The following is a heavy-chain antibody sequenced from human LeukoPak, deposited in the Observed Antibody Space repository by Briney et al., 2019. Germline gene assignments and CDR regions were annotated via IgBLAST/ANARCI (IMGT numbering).Heavy chain of an antibody. J-gene: IGHJ6*02. CDR1: GDSVSNNNAA. CDR3: ARYRIGSVRYGDV. V-gene: IGHV6-1*01. CDR2: TYYRPQWYN. D-gene: IGHD3-9*01. Sequence: SQTLSLTCAISGDSVSNNNAAWNWIGQSPSRGLEWLGRTYYRPQWYNEYAVSVRSRIIINPDTSKNQFSLQLNSVTPEDTAVYFCARYRIGSVRYGDVWGQGTTVTVSS.